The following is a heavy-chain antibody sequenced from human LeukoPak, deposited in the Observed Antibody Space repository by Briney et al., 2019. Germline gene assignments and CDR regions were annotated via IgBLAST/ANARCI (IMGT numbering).Heavy chain of an antibody. D-gene: IGHD3-10*01. CDR3: ARVGRSGGVFDS. V-gene: IGHV3-11*04. J-gene: IGHJ4*02. CDR1: AFIFNNYY. Sequence: PGGSLRLSCAASAFIFNNYYMSWIRQAPEKGLECVSYICNSGSTMFYADSVKGRFTISRDNAKNSLYLQMDSLRAEDTAVYYCARVGRSGGVFDSWGQGTLVTVSS. CDR2: ICNSGSTM.